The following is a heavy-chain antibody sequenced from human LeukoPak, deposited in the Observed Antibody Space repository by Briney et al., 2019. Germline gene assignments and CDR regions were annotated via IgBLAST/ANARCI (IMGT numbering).Heavy chain of an antibody. D-gene: IGHD6-19*01. J-gene: IGHJ4*02. CDR3: ATFSSGWHVGTYDY. V-gene: IGHV4-39*01. CDR2: IYYSGST. Sequence: SETLSLTCTVSGDSISSSSYSWGWIRQPPGKGLDWVGNIYYSGSTYYKPSLKSRVTISVDTSKNQFSVKLSSVTAADTAVYYCATFSSGWHVGTYDYWGQGTLVTVSS. CDR1: GDSISSSSYS.